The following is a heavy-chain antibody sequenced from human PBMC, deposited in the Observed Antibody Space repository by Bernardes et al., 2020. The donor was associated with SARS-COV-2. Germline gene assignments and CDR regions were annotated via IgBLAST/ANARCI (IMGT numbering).Heavy chain of an antibody. CDR2: MKEDGSEI. CDR3: ARGGASRFDY. CDR1: GFTFSGYT. Sequence: GGSLRLSCAASGFTFSGYTMSWVRQAPEKGLEWVAKMKEDGSEIYYVDSVMGRFTISRDNAKNSLYLQMDSLRVEDTAVYYCARGGASRFDYWGQGTLVIVSS. J-gene: IGHJ4*02. V-gene: IGHV3-7*01. D-gene: IGHD1-26*01.